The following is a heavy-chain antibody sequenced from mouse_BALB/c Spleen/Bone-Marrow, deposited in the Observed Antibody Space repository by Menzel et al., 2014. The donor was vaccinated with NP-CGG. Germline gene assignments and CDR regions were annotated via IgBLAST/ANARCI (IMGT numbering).Heavy chain of an antibody. CDR1: GFTFTDYY. D-gene: IGHD2-14*01. V-gene: IGHV7-3*02. CDR3: ARDDYRYDGWYFDV. CDR2: IRNKANGYTT. J-gene: IGHJ1*01. Sequence: EVQGVESGGGLVQPGGSLRLSCATSGFTFTDYYMSWVRQPPGKALEWLGFIRNKANGYTTEYSASVKGRFTISRDNSQSTLYLQMNTLRAEDSATYYCARDDYRYDGWYFDVWGAGTTVTVSS.